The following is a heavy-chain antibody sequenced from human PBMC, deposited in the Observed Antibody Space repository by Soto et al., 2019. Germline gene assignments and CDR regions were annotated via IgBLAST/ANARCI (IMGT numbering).Heavy chain of an antibody. CDR3: ARRYGGNFDY. CDR2: IYYSGST. V-gene: IGHV4-59*02. D-gene: IGHD3-16*01. CDR1: GGSVSGYY. Sequence: PSETLSLTCTVSGGSVSGYYLSWIRQPPGKGLEWIGYIYYSGSTIYNPSLKSRVTISVDTAKNQFSLKLSSVTPADTAVYYCARRYGGNFDYWGQGTLVTVSS. J-gene: IGHJ4*02.